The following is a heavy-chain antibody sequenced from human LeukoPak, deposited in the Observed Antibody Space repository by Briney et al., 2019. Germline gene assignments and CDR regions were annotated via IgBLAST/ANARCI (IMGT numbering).Heavy chain of an antibody. CDR3: ARLEHYYYDSSGGPFDP. CDR1: GGSISSYY. CDR2: IYYSGST. V-gene: IGHV4-59*08. J-gene: IGHJ5*02. Sequence: SETLSLTCTVSGGSISSYYWSWIRQPPGKGLEWIGYIYYSGSTNYNPSLKRRVTISVDTSKNQFSLKLSSVTAADTAVYYCARLEHYYYDSSGGPFDPWGQGTLVTVSS. D-gene: IGHD3-22*01.